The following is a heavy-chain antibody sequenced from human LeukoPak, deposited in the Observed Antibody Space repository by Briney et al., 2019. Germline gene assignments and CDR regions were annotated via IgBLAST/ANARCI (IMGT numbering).Heavy chain of an antibody. CDR1: GYTLTSYG. D-gene: IGHD2-2*01. CDR2: ISAYNGNR. J-gene: IGHJ6*02. CDR3: ARDINIVVVPAASYHYYYGMDV. Sequence: ASVKVSCKASGYTLTSYGISWVRQVPGQGLEWMGWISAYNGNRNYAQKLQGRVTMTTDTSTSTAYMELRSLRSDDTAVYYCARDINIVVVPAASYHYYYGMDVWGQGTTVTVSS. V-gene: IGHV1-18*01.